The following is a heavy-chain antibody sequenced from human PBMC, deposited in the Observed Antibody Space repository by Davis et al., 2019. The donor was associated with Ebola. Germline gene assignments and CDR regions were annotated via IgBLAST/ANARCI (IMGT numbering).Heavy chain of an antibody. CDR3: ARAKDGDYVRLNWFDP. Sequence: MPSQTLSLTCTVSGGSISGYYWSWIRQPPGKGLEWIGYIYYSGSTNYNPSLKSRVTISVDTSKNQFSLKLSSVTAADTAVYYCARAKDGDYVRLNWFDPWGQGTLVTVSS. CDR1: GGSISGYY. J-gene: IGHJ5*02. CDR2: IYYSGST. V-gene: IGHV4-59*01. D-gene: IGHD4-17*01.